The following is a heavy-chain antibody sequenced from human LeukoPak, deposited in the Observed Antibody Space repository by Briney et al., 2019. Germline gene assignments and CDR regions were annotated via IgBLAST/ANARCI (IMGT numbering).Heavy chain of an antibody. CDR1: GGSISSYY. J-gene: IGHJ4*02. Sequence: SETLSLTCTVSGGSISSYYWSWIRQPPGKGLEWIGYIYYSGSTNYNPSLKSRVTISVDTSKNQFSLKLSSVTAADTAVYYCARDRRSYWDYWGQGTLVTVSS. CDR2: IYYSGST. CDR3: ARDRRSYWDY. V-gene: IGHV4-59*01.